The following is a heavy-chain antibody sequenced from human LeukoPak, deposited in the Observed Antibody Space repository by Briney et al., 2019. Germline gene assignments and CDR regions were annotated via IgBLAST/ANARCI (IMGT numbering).Heavy chain of an antibody. D-gene: IGHD4-17*01. CDR3: ATMTTNWFDP. V-gene: IGHV4-34*01. Sequence: PSETLSLTCAVYGGSFSGYYWSWIRQPPGKGLEWIGEINHSGSTNYNPSLKSRVTISVDTSKNQFSLKLSSVTAADTAVYYCATMTTNWFDPWGQGTLVTVSS. CDR1: GGSFSGYY. J-gene: IGHJ5*02. CDR2: INHSGST.